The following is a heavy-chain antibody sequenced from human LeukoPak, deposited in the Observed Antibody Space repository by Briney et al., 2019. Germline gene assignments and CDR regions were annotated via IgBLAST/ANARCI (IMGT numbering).Heavy chain of an antibody. CDR1: GFTFSGYA. Sequence: GGSLRLSCAASGFTFSGYAMNWVRQAPGMGLEWISYINTVGTTKYYADSVKGRFTISRDNAKDSLYLQMNSLRAEDTGVYYCATSDPYGDSFIDSWGQGTLVTVSS. CDR2: INTVGTTK. J-gene: IGHJ4*02. V-gene: IGHV3-48*03. D-gene: IGHD4-17*01. CDR3: ATSDPYGDSFIDS.